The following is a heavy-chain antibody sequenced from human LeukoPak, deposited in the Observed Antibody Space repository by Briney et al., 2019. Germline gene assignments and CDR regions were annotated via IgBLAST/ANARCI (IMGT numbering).Heavy chain of an antibody. Sequence: GGSLRLSCTTSKFNFNSYGMTWVRQAPGRGLEWVSSISGSGGSTQYAASVQGRFTISRDNSKNTLYLQMNSLRAEDTAVYYCAKVPPILTGAFDIWGQGTMVTVSS. CDR2: ISGSGGST. CDR3: AKVPPILTGAFDI. J-gene: IGHJ3*02. V-gene: IGHV3-23*01. D-gene: IGHD3-9*01. CDR1: KFNFNSYG.